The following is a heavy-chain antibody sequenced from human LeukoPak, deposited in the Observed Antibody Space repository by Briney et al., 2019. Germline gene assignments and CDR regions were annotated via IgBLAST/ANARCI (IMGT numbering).Heavy chain of an antibody. CDR2: ISHSGSI. CDR1: GGSFSGSY. CDR3: ASTRFGEFYFDY. D-gene: IGHD3-10*01. J-gene: IGHJ4*02. Sequence: SETLSLTCGVFGGSFSGSYWSWIRQPPGKGLEWIGEISHSGSISYNSSIKSRVTISVDTSKNQFSLKLSSVTAADTAVYYCASTRFGEFYFDYWGQGTLVTVSS. V-gene: IGHV4-34*01.